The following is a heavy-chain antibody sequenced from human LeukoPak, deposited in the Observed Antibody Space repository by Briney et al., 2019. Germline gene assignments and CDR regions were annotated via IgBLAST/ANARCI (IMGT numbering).Heavy chain of an antibody. CDR1: GGSISSYY. CDR3: ARGSLETRGFFDY. CDR2: IYYSGST. V-gene: IGHV4-59*12. J-gene: IGHJ4*02. Sequence: SETLSLTCTVSGGSISSYYWSWIRQPPGKGLEWIGYIYYSGSTNYNPSLKSRVTISVDTSKNQFSLKLSSVTAADTAVYYCARGSLETRGFFDYWGQGTLVTVSS. D-gene: IGHD1-1*01.